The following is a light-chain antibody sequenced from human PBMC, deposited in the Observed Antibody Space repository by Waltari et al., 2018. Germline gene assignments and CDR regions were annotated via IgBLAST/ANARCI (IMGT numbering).Light chain of an antibody. J-gene: IGLJ1*01. Sequence: SYVVTQPPSVSVAPGGTATITCGGDNIGTYSVHWYQQKAGQAPVLVLFYDRDRPSGIPDRFSGSNSGNTATLTISRVEAGDEARYYCHVWHPHVDPGVFGTGTEVTVL. CDR3: HVWHPHVDPGV. V-gene: IGLV3-21*04. CDR1: NIGTYS. CDR2: YDR.